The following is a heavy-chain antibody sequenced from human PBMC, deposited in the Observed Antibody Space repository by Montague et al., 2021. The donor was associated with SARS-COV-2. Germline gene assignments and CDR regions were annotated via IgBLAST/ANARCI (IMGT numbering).Heavy chain of an antibody. J-gene: IGHJ4*02. D-gene: IGHD3-10*01. Sequence: SLRLPCAVSGFTFDDYGMSWVRQAPGKGLEWVSGISRSGDRTAYGDSVKGRFTISRDNAKNSLYLQMNSLRVEGTAFYYCSRGGGMIRGVVDFWGQGILVSVSS. CDR1: GFTFDDYG. CDR2: ISRSGDRT. CDR3: SRGGGMIRGVVDF. V-gene: IGHV3-20*04.